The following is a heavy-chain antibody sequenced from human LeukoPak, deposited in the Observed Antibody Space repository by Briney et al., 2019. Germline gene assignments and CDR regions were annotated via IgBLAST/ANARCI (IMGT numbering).Heavy chain of an antibody. J-gene: IGHJ4*02. Sequence: GGSLRLSCAASGFTFSSYAMHWVRQAPGKGLEWVAIISYDGSNKYYADSVEGRFTISRDNSKNTLYLQMNSLRAEDTAVYYCARDRLATGYFDYWGQGTLVTVSS. CDR3: ARDRLATGYFDY. V-gene: IGHV3-30-3*01. CDR1: GFTFSSYA. CDR2: ISYDGSNK. D-gene: IGHD6-19*01.